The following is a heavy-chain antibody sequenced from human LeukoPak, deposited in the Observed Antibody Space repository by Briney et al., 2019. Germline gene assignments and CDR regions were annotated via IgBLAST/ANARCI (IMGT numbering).Heavy chain of an antibody. D-gene: IGHD3-3*01. V-gene: IGHV3-7*01. J-gene: IGHJ4*02. CDR1: GSTFSHHW. CDR3: ARLNWNYADY. CDR2: IKEDGSEK. Sequence: GGSLRLSCTASGSTFSHHWMTWVRQAPEKGLEWVANIKEDGSEKDYVDSVKGRFTISRDNGKNSLYLQMNSLRGEDTAVYYCARLNWNYADYWGQGTLVTVSS.